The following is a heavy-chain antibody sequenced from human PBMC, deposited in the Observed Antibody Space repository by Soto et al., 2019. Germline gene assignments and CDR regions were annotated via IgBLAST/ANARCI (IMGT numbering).Heavy chain of an antibody. CDR1: GFICTSYD. D-gene: IGHD2-8*02. CDR3: AKATAAGGGAFEI. CDR2: ILVGGST. Sequence: GGSLRLSCAASGFICTSYDMSWVRQAPGKGLEWVSTILVGGSTHYEDSVKGRFTISRDGSKNTVYLQMNSLTAGDTAVYYCAKATAAGGGAFEICGQGTMVTVSS. J-gene: IGHJ3*02. V-gene: IGHV3-23*01.